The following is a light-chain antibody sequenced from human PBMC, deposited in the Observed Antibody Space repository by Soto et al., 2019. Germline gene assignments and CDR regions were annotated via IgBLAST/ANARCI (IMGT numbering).Light chain of an antibody. Sequence: QSVLTQPASVSGSPGQSMTISCTGSSSDVGGYHYVSWYQQHPGKAPKLIIYQVSHRPSGVSDRFSGSKSGNTASLTISGLQGEDEATYYCSSFTSTHIYVFGTGTKVTVL. J-gene: IGLJ1*01. V-gene: IGLV2-14*03. CDR1: SSDVGGYHY. CDR3: SSFTSTHIYV. CDR2: QVS.